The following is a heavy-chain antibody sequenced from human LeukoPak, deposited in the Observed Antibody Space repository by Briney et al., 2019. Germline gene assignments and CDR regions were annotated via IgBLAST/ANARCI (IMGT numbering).Heavy chain of an antibody. CDR1: GGTFSSYA. CDR3: ARVTQGYYDSSGYSPYYYYGMDV. CDR2: IIPIFGTA. V-gene: IGHV1-69*01. J-gene: IGHJ6*02. D-gene: IGHD3-22*01. Sequence: ASVKVSCKASGGTFSSYAISWVRQAPGQGLEWMGGIIPIFGTANYAQKFQGRVTITADESTSTAYMELSSLRSEDTAVYYCARVTQGYYDSSGYSPYYYYGMDVWGQGTTVTVSS.